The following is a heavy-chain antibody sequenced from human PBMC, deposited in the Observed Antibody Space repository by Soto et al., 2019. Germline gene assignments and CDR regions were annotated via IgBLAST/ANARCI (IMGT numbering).Heavy chain of an antibody. V-gene: IGHV4-59*08. D-gene: IGHD1-26*01. J-gene: IGHJ6*02. CDR3: ARNGVGPRHYYYYYGMDV. CDR2: IYYSGST. CDR1: GGSISSYY. Sequence: QVQLQESGPGLVKPSETLSLTCTVSGGSISSYYWSWIRQPPGKGLEWIGYIYYSGSTNYNPSLKSRVTITVDTSKNQFSLKLSSVTAADTAVYYCARNGVGPRHYYYYYGMDVWGQGTTVTVSS.